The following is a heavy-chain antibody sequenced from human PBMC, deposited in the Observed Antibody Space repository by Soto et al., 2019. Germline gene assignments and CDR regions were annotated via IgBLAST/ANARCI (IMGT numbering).Heavy chain of an antibody. CDR3: ARVYGDPRVRIYSYGTFDY. J-gene: IGHJ4*02. CDR2: ISAYNGNT. V-gene: IGHV1-18*01. CDR1: GYTFTSYG. D-gene: IGHD5-18*01. Sequence: ASVKVSCKASGYTFTSYGISWVRQAPGQGLEWMGWISAYNGNTNYAQKLQGRVTMTTDTSTSTAHMELRSLRSDDTAVYYCARVYGDPRVRIYSYGTFDYWGQGTLVTVSS.